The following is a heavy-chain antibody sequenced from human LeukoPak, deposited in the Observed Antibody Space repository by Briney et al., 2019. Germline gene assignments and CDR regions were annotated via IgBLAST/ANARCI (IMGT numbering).Heavy chain of an antibody. V-gene: IGHV3-30*04. CDR2: ISYDGSNK. D-gene: IGHD6-13*01. CDR1: GFTFSSYA. CDR3: ARGIAAAGTGIDY. J-gene: IGHJ4*02. Sequence: GGSLRLSCEASGFTFSSYAMHWVRQAPGKGLEWVAVISYDGSNKYYADSVKGRFTISRDNSKNTLYLQMNSLRAEDTAVYYCARGIAAAGTGIDYWGQGTLVTVSS.